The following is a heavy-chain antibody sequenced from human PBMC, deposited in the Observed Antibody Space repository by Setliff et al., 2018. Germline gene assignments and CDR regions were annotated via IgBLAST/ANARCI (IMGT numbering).Heavy chain of an antibody. D-gene: IGHD3-3*01. J-gene: IGHJ4*02. CDR3: RFWSGYYKNDY. V-gene: IGHV4-34*01. CDR2: INHSGST. Sequence: LSLTCTVYGGSFSDYYWGWVRQPPGKGLEWIDEINHSGSTNYIPSLKSRLTISVDTSKNQFSLKLSSVTAADTAMYYCRFWSGYYKNDYWGQGTLVTVSS. CDR1: GGSFSDYY.